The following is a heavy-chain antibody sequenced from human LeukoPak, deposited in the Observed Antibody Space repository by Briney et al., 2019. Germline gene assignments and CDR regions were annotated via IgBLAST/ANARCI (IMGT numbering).Heavy chain of an antibody. J-gene: IGHJ4*02. V-gene: IGHV3-21*01. CDR2: ISSSSSYI. Sequence: GGSLRLSCAASGFTFSSYSMNWVRQAPEKGLEWVSSISSSSSYIYYADSVKGRFTISRDNAKNSLYLQMNSLRAEDTAVYYCARAPTGVVVPAYFDYWGQGTLVTVST. CDR3: ARAPTGVVVPAYFDY. CDR1: GFTFSSYS. D-gene: IGHD2-2*01.